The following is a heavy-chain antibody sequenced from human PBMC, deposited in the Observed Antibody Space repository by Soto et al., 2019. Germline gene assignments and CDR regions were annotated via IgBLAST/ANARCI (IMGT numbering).Heavy chain of an antibody. CDR1: GFTFSNHW. V-gene: IGHV3-74*01. CDR3: AGGYSSGPDY. D-gene: IGHD6-19*01. J-gene: IGHJ4*02. Sequence: EVQLVESGGGLVQPGGSLRLSCAASGFTFSNHWMHWVRQAPGKGLEWVSRINSDGSTTTYADSVKGRFIIFRHNAKNTVYLHLNSLRAEDTALYYCAGGYSSGPDYLGQGTLVTVSS. CDR2: INSDGSTT.